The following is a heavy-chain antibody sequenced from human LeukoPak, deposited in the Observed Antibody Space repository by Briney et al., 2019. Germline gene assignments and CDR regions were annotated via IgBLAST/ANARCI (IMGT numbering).Heavy chain of an antibody. D-gene: IGHD6-19*01. CDR1: GYTFTRYY. J-gene: IGHJ4*02. V-gene: IGHV1-46*01. CDR2: ISPSGGST. Sequence: GASVKVSCKASGYTFTRYYMHWVRQAPGQRREWMGMISPSGGSTSYPQKFQGRVTMTRDTSTSTVYMELSSLRSEDTAVYFCARDGVAGTYYFDYWGQGTLVTVSS. CDR3: ARDGVAGTYYFDY.